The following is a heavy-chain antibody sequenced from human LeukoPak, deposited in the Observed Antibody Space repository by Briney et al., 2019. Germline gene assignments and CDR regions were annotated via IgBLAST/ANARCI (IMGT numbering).Heavy chain of an antibody. CDR3: AREGYDSSGYSAAFDY. V-gene: IGHV3-53*01. J-gene: IGHJ4*02. Sequence: GGSLRLSCAASGFTVSSNYMSWVRQAPGKGLEWVSVIYSVGSTYYADSVKGRFTISRDNSKNTLYLKMNSLRAEDTAVYYCAREGYDSSGYSAAFDYWGQGTLVTVSS. CDR1: GFTVSSNY. D-gene: IGHD3-22*01. CDR2: IYSVGST.